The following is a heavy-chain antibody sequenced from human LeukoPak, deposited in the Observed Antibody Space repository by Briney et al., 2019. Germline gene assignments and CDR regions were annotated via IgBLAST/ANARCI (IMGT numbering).Heavy chain of an antibody. CDR3: ARDADYDILTGPGFGSVGFDP. V-gene: IGHV4-31*03. CDR2: IYYSGST. CDR1: GGSISSGGYY. D-gene: IGHD3-9*01. J-gene: IGHJ5*02. Sequence: PSETLPLTCTVSGGSISSGGYYWSWIRQHPGKGLEWIGYIYYSGSTYYNPSLKSRVTISVDTSKNQFSLKLSSVTAADTAVYHCARDADYDILTGPGFGSVGFDPWGQGTLVTVSS.